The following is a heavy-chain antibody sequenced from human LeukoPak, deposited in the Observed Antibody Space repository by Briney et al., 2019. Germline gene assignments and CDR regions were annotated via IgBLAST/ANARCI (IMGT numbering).Heavy chain of an antibody. CDR2: IYYSGST. CDR3: AREGGSFGWFDP. Sequence: RPSETLSLTCTVSGGSISSYYWSWIRQPPGKGLEWIGNIYYSGSTYYNPSLKSRVTISVDTSKNQFSLKLSSVTAADTAVYYCAREGGSFGWFDPWGQGTLVTVSS. V-gene: IGHV4-59*12. D-gene: IGHD1-26*01. J-gene: IGHJ5*02. CDR1: GGSISSYY.